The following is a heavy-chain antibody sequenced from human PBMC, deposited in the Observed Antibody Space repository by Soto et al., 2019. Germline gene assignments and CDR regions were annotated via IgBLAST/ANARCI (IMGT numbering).Heavy chain of an antibody. CDR2: ISGSGAST. Sequence: EVQLLESGGGLVQPGGSLRLSCTASGFTFSSYAMNWVRQAPGKGLEWVSLISGSGASTYYADSVKGRFTISRDNSKNTLSLHMNSLRAEDTAIYYGAKVFFGEQLGFDYWGQGTLVTVSS. CDR3: AKVFFGEQLGFDY. D-gene: IGHD1-1*01. J-gene: IGHJ4*02. V-gene: IGHV3-23*01. CDR1: GFTFSSYA.